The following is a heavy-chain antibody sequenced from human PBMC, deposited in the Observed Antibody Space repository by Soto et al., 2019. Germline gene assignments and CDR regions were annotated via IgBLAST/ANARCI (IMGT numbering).Heavy chain of an antibody. CDR2: ISSGGDTI. CDR1: GFSFSTHY. J-gene: IGHJ4*02. Sequence: GGSLRLSCVASGFSFSTHYMTWIRQAPGKGLEWVSYISSGGDTIYYSDSVKGRFTVSRDNARNSLYLQMDSLRAEDTAIYYCAGDPYYYASDYWGQGTLVTVSS. CDR3: AGDPYYYASDY. V-gene: IGHV3-11*01. D-gene: IGHD3-10*01.